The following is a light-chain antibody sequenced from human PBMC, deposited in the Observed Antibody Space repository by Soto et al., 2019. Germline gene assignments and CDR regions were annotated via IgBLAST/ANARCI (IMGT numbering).Light chain of an antibody. J-gene: IGKJ1*01. Sequence: DIQMTQSLSSVSASVGDRVTIPCRASQSISSWLAWYQQKPGKAPKLLIYDASSLESGVPSRFSGSGSGTEFTLTISSLQPDDFATYYCQQYNSYPWTFGQGTKVDIK. CDR3: QQYNSYPWT. V-gene: IGKV1-5*01. CDR1: QSISSW. CDR2: DAS.